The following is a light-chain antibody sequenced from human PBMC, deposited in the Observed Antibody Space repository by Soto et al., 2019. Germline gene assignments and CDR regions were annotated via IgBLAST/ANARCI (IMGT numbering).Light chain of an antibody. CDR1: SSDVGGYPY. Sequence: QSVLTQPASVSGSPGQSITISCTGTSSDVGGYPYVSWYQQHPGKAPKLMIYEVTNRPSGVSNRFSGSKSGNTASLTISGLQAEDEADYYCSSYTGTSTLFGGGTKLTVL. CDR3: SSYTGTSTL. J-gene: IGLJ2*01. CDR2: EVT. V-gene: IGLV2-14*01.